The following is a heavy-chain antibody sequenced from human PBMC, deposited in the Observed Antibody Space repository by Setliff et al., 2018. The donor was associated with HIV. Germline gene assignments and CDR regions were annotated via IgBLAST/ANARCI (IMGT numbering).Heavy chain of an antibody. CDR1: GFNFNTDW. D-gene: IGHD4-17*01. CDR2: IFPGDSDT. V-gene: IGHV5-51*01. Sequence: GESLKISCTGSGFNFNTDWIVWVRQIPGKGLEWMGSIFPGDSDTRYSPSFQDQVTISVDKSISTAYLQWRSLKASDTAFYYCASLRGDYVGQYYYYMDIWGKGTTVTGLL. J-gene: IGHJ6*03. CDR3: ASLRGDYVGQYYYYMDI.